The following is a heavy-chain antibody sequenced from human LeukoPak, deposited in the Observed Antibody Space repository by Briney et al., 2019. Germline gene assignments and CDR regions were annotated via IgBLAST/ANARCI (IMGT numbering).Heavy chain of an antibody. D-gene: IGHD2-15*01. CDR3: ASGRENWFDP. Sequence: SETLSLTCTVSGGSISSHYWSWIRQPPGKGPEWIGYIYYSGHTHYNPSLQSRVTISVDTSKNQFSLKLSSVTAADTAVYYCASGRENWFDPWGQGTLVTVSS. V-gene: IGHV4-59*11. CDR1: GGSISSHY. CDR2: IYYSGHT. J-gene: IGHJ5*02.